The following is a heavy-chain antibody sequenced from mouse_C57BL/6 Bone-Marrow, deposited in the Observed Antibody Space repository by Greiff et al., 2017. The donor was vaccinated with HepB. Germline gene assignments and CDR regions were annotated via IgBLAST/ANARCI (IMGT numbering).Heavy chain of an antibody. D-gene: IGHD1-1*01. CDR2: ISYDGSN. Sequence: VQLQQSGPGLVKPSQSLSLTCSVTGYSITSGYYWNWIRQFPGNKLEWMGYISYDGSNNYNPSLKNRISITRDTSKNQFFLKLNSVTTEDTATYYCASALLLRSSYAMDYWGQGTSVTVSS. CDR3: ASALLLRSSYAMDY. V-gene: IGHV3-6*01. J-gene: IGHJ4*01. CDR1: GYSITSGYY.